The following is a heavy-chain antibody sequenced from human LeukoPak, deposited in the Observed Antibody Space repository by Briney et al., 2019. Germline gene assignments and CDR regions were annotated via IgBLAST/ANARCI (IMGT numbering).Heavy chain of an antibody. CDR3: ARTGYSSGWYYDDAFDI. CDR1: GFTFRNYA. Sequence: PGGSLRLSCATSGFTFRNYAMSWVRQAPGKGLEWVSCISNSGGTTHHADSVKGRFTISRDNSKNTLYLQMNSLRAEDTAVYYCARTGYSSGWYYDDAFDIWGQGTMVTVSS. V-gene: IGHV3-23*01. CDR2: ISNSGGTT. J-gene: IGHJ3*02. D-gene: IGHD6-19*01.